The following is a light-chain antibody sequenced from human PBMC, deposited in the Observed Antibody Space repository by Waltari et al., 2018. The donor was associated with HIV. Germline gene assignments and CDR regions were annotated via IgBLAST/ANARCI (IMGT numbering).Light chain of an antibody. CDR3: QQYSLFPVT. Sequence: DIEMTQSPSTLSASIGDRVSITCPARQNVVDWLAWYQQKPGKAPSLLISKTSTLQIGVPTNFSVSRAATHITLTITRLRRDDFANYYCQQYSLFPVTFGQGTKV. J-gene: IGKJ2*01. CDR2: KTS. V-gene: IGKV1-5*03. CDR1: QNVVDW.